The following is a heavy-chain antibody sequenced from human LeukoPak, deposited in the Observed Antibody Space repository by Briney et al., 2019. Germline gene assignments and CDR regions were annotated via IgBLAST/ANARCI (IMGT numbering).Heavy chain of an antibody. CDR3: ARPYYYDSRIDP. V-gene: IGHV4-30-4*01. D-gene: IGHD3-22*01. CDR1: GVSISSGDYY. J-gene: IGHJ5*02. CDR2: TYYSGST. Sequence: SQTLSLTCTVSGVSISSGDYYWSWIRQPPGKGLEWIGYTYYSGSTYYNPSLKSRATISVDTSKNQFSLKLTSVTAADTAVYYCARPYYYDSRIDPWGQGTLVTVSS.